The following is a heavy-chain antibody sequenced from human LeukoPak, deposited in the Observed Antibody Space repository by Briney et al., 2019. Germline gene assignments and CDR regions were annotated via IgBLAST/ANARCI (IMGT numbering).Heavy chain of an antibody. CDR3: ARGRYYDSSDDAFDI. CDR2: ISRSSYYI. J-gene: IGHJ3*02. D-gene: IGHD3-22*01. V-gene: IGHV3-21*01. CDR1: GFIYSIYS. Sequence: GGSLRLFCAASGFIYSIYSMNWARQAPGKGREWGSSISRSSYYIYYEGSVKGRFPISRDTAKNSLYLRMNSLRAEDTAVYYCARGRYYDSSDDAFDIWGQGTMVTVSS.